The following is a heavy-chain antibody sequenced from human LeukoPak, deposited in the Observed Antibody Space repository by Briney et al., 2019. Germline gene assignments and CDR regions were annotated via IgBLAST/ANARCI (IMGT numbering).Heavy chain of an antibody. Sequence: GGSLRLSCAASGFTFSGCAMSWVRQGPGKGLEWVSGILTNGETYYADSVKGRFTISRDNSKNKLYLVMDSLRVEDTAVYYCTKDAIYGDGYWEFDYWGQGTLVTVSS. CDR2: ILTNGET. CDR3: TKDAIYGDGYWEFDY. CDR1: GFTFSGCA. D-gene: IGHD5-24*01. V-gene: IGHV3-23*01. J-gene: IGHJ4*02.